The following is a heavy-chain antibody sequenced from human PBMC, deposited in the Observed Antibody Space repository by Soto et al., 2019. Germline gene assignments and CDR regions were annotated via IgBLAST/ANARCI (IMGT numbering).Heavy chain of an antibody. Sequence: GGSLRLSCAASGFNFGPFWMHWVRQAPGKGLVWVSHINSDGTTIVYADSVKGRFTISRDNAKNTLYLQMNSLRVEDTAVYFCVRDLGYPDRFDIWGPGTLVTVSS. CDR2: INSDGTTI. CDR1: GFNFGPFW. V-gene: IGHV3-74*01. J-gene: IGHJ3*02. D-gene: IGHD6-13*01. CDR3: VRDLGYPDRFDI.